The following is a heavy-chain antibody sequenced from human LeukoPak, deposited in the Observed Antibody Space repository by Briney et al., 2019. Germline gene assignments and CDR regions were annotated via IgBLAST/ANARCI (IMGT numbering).Heavy chain of an antibody. CDR1: GCSFSSGDFY. CDR3: ARVPQYYYDSSGYYRQPDAFDI. D-gene: IGHD3-22*01. V-gene: IGHV4-30-4*01. J-gene: IGHJ3*02. Sequence: PSQTLSLTCTVSGCSFSSGDFYWSWIRQPPGKGLEWIVDIYYSESTYDNPFLKSRVTISVDTSNNQFSMKLSSVTAADTAVYYCARVPQYYYDSSGYYRQPDAFDIWGQGTTVTVSS. CDR2: IYYSEST.